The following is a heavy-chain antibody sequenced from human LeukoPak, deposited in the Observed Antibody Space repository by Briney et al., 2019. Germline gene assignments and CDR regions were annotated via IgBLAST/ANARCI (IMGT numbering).Heavy chain of an antibody. J-gene: IGHJ6*02. CDR1: GFTFSSYG. CDR3: AREVGEGDFWSGYYFGYYGMDV. Sequence: GGSLRLSCAASGFTFSSYGMHWVRQAPGKGLEWVAVIWYDGSNKYYADSVKGRFTISRDNSKNTLYLQVNSLRAEDTAVYYCAREVGEGDFWSGYYFGYYGMDVWGQGTTVTVSS. D-gene: IGHD3-3*01. CDR2: IWYDGSNK. V-gene: IGHV3-33*01.